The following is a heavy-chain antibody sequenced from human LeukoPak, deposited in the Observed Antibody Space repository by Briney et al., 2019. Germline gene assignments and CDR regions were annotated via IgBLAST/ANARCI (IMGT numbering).Heavy chain of an antibody. J-gene: IGHJ4*02. D-gene: IGHD1-26*01. CDR3: VKVSGSYAYFDY. Sequence: PGGSLRLSCSASGFTISSYAMHWVRQAPGKGLEYVSSISFNGGNSYYADSVKGRFTISRDNSKNTLDLEMSSLRAEDTAVYYCVKVSGSYAYFDYWGQGTLVTVSS. CDR2: ISFNGGNS. CDR1: GFTISSYA. V-gene: IGHV3-64D*09.